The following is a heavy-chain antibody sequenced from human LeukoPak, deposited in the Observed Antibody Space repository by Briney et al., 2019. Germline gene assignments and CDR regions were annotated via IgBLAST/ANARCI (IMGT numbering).Heavy chain of an antibody. V-gene: IGHV3-7*03. CDR3: VKTGDNVLGAFDY. CDR2: IKQDGSEK. D-gene: IGHD2-8*01. Sequence: GGSLRLSCAASGFTFSSYWMSWVRQAPGKGLEWVANIKQDGSEKYYVDSVKGRFTISRDNSKNTLYLQMNSLRAENTAVYYCVKTGDNVLGAFDYWGQGTLVTVSS. CDR1: GFTFSSYW. J-gene: IGHJ4*02.